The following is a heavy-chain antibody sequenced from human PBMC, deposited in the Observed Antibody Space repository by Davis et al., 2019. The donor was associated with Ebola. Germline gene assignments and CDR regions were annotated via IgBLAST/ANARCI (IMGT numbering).Heavy chain of an antibody. V-gene: IGHV3-21*01. D-gene: IGHD1-14*01. CDR3: TRARGASFYRNYYFDL. J-gene: IGHJ2*01. CDR2: ISSSGGYK. Sequence: GGSLRLSCAASGSTFSSYNMNWVRQAPGRGLEWVSFISSSGGYKYYADSVKGRFTVSRDNAKNSLYLQMNNMRADDAALYYCTRARGASFYRNYYFDLWGRGTLVTVSS. CDR1: GSTFSSYN.